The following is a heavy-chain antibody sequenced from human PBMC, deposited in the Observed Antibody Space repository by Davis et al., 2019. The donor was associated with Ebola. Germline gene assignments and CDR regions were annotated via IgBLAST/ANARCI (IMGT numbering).Heavy chain of an antibody. CDR1: GFTSSGSA. D-gene: IGHD6-13*01. CDR3: TSRYSSTNDY. CDR2: IRSKANSYAT. Sequence: PGGSLRLSCAASGFTSSGSAMHWVRQASGKGLEWVGRIRSKANSYATAYAASVKGRFTISRDDSKNTAYLQMNSLKTEDTAVYYCTSRYSSTNDYWGQGTLVTVSS. V-gene: IGHV3-73*01. J-gene: IGHJ4*02.